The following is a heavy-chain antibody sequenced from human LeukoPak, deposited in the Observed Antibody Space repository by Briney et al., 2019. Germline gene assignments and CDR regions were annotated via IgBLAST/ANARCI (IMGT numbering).Heavy chain of an antibody. V-gene: IGHV4-59*01. J-gene: IGHJ6*02. Sequence: SETLSLTCSVSGGSISGYFWTWVRQPPGKGLEWIGQIHYSGRADYNPSLKSRITMSVDTSRNQISLKLSSVTAADTAIYYCVRFGVNYDMDVWGQGTTVTVFS. CDR2: IHYSGRA. D-gene: IGHD3-16*01. CDR3: VRFGVNYDMDV. CDR1: GGSISGYF.